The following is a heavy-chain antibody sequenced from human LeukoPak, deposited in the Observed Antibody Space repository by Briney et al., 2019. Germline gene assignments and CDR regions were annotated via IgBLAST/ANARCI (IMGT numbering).Heavy chain of an antibody. CDR2: IHYSGST. D-gene: IGHD1-1*01. Sequence: SETLSLTCTVSGGSVSTYYWNWIRQPPGKGLEWIGYIHYSGSTNYNPSLKSRVTISVDTSRNHFYLKVNSVTAADTAVYYCARGGTFDPWGQGTLVAVSS. J-gene: IGHJ5*02. CDR1: GGSVSTYY. V-gene: IGHV4-59*02. CDR3: ARGGTFDP.